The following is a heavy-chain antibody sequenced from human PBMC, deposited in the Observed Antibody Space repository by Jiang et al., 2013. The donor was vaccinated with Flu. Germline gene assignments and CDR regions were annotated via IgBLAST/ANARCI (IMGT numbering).Heavy chain of an antibody. D-gene: IGHD2-21*02. CDR3: AVRKRGTYCGGDCRHYYYYGMDV. J-gene: IGHJ6*02. CDR2: IIPIFGTA. V-gene: IGHV1-69*06. CDR1: GGTFSSYA. Sequence: SGAEVKKPGSSVKVSCKASGGTFSSYAISWVRQAPGQGLEWMGGIIPIFGTANYAQKFQGRVTITADKSTSTAYMELSSLRSEDTAVYYCAVRKRGTYCGGDCRHYYYYGMDVWGQGTTVTVSS.